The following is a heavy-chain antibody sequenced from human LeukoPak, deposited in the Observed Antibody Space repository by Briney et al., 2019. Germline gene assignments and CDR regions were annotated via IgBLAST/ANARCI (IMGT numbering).Heavy chain of an antibody. Sequence: SETLSLTCAVYGGSFSGYCWSWIRQPPGKGLEWIGEINHSGSTNYNPSLKSRVTISVDTSKNQFSLKLSSVTAADTAVYYCARGLGVGATRPGDYFDYWGQGTLVTVSP. V-gene: IGHV4-34*01. J-gene: IGHJ4*02. CDR2: INHSGST. CDR1: GGSFSGYC. CDR3: ARGLGVGATRPGDYFDY. D-gene: IGHD1-26*01.